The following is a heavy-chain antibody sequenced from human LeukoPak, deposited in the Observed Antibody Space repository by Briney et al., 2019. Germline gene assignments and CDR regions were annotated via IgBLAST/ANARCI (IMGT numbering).Heavy chain of an antibody. CDR2: INHSGST. Sequence: SETLSLTCAVYGGSFSGYYWSWIRQPPGKGLEWIGEINHSGSTDYNPSLKSRVTISVDTSKSQFSLKLSSVTAADTAVYYCAGSSSWYSSDYWGQGTLVTVSS. CDR3: AGSSSWYSSDY. V-gene: IGHV4-34*01. CDR1: GGSFSGYY. D-gene: IGHD6-13*01. J-gene: IGHJ4*02.